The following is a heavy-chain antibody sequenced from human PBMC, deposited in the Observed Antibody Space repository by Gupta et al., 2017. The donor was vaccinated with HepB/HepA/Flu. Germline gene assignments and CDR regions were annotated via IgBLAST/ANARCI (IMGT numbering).Heavy chain of an antibody. Sequence: EVQLVESGGGLVQPGGSLRLSVAASGFTFSSYSMNWVRQAPGKGLEWVSYISSSSSTIYYADSVKGRFTISRDNAKNSLYLQMNSLRDEDTAVYYCARDRAVAGKRVPFDYWGQGTLVTVSS. CDR1: GFTFSSYS. J-gene: IGHJ4*02. D-gene: IGHD6-19*01. CDR3: ARDRAVAGKRVPFDY. CDR2: ISSSSSTI. V-gene: IGHV3-48*02.